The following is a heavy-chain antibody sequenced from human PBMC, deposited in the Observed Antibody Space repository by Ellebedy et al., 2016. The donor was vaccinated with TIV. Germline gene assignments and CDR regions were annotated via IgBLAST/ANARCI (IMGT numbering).Heavy chain of an antibody. V-gene: IGHV3-21*01. CDR3: ARGWSTPDS. Sequence: GESLKISCAASGFTFSNAWMNWVRQPPGKGLEWVSSIRSTSSDKYYAESVKGRFTISRDNAQNSLFLQMNSLRAEDTAVYYCARGWSTPDSWGQGTLVIVSS. CDR2: IRSTSSDK. J-gene: IGHJ4*02. D-gene: IGHD2-8*02. CDR1: GFTFSNAW.